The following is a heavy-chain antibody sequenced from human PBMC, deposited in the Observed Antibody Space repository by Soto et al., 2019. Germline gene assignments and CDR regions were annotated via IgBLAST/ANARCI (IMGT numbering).Heavy chain of an antibody. Sequence: QLQLQESGPGLVKPSQTLSLACTVSGGSFSSGGYYWSWIRQLPGKGLEWIGYIYYSGSTYYKPSLKSRFTISLDTSKNQFSLKLSSVTAADTAVYYCARATSFSGHHGYWGQGTLVTVSS. CDR3: ARATSFSGHHGY. CDR2: IYYSGST. V-gene: IGHV4-31*03. CDR1: GGSFSSGGYY. D-gene: IGHD2-8*02. J-gene: IGHJ4*02.